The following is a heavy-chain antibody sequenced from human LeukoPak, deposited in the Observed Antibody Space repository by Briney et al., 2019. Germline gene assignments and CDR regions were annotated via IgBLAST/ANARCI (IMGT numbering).Heavy chain of an antibody. D-gene: IGHD6-13*01. CDR1: GYTFTGCY. Sequence: ASVKVSCKASGYTFTGCYMHWVRQAPGQGLEWMGWINPNSGGTNYAQKFQGRVTMTRDTSISTAYMELSRLRSDGTAVYYCARAQMLISCSWTERTYNWFDPWGQGTLVTVSS. V-gene: IGHV1-2*02. CDR2: INPNSGGT. J-gene: IGHJ5*02. CDR3: ARAQMLISCSWTERTYNWFDP.